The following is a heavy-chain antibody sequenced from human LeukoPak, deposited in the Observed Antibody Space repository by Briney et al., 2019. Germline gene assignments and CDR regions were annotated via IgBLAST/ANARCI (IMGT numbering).Heavy chain of an antibody. Sequence: PGGSLRLSCAASGFTFSSYAMHWVRQAPGKGLEWVAVISYDGSNKYYADSVKGRFTISRDNSKNTLYLQMNSLRAEDTAVYYCARVGGGGWYIDYWGQGTLVTVSS. D-gene: IGHD6-19*01. CDR3: ARVGGGGWYIDY. V-gene: IGHV3-30*04. J-gene: IGHJ4*02. CDR1: GFTFSSYA. CDR2: ISYDGSNK.